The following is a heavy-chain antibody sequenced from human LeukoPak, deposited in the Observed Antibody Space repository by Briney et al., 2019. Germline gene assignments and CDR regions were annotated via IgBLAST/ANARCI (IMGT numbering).Heavy chain of an antibody. V-gene: IGHV4-34*01. J-gene: IGHJ4*02. CDR3: ARGLVGSTRGLIDY. Sequence: SETLSLTCAVYGGSFSGYYWSWIRQPPGKGLEWIGEINHSGSTNYIPSLKSRVFISVDTSKNQFSLRLSSVTAADTAVYYCARGLVGSTRGLIDYWGQGTLVTVSS. CDR1: GGSFSGYY. CDR2: INHSGST. D-gene: IGHD1-26*01.